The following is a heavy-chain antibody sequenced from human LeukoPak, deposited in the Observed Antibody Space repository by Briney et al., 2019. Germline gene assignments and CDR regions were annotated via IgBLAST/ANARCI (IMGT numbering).Heavy chain of an antibody. CDR3: TRSTKVVSRTFDY. Sequence: SVKVSCKASGGTFSSYAISWVRQAPGHGLELVGAITPIFGTPNYVEKFQGRVTISADESTSTAYMELSSLTSEDTAVYYCTRSTKVVSRTFDYWGQGTLVTVSS. CDR1: GGTFSSYA. J-gene: IGHJ4*02. D-gene: IGHD4-23*01. CDR2: ITPIFGTP. V-gene: IGHV1-69*01.